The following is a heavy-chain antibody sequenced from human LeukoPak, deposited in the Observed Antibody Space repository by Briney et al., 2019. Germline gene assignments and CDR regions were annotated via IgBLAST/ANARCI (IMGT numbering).Heavy chain of an antibody. D-gene: IGHD2-8*02. CDR1: GFTFDTYA. J-gene: IGHJ4*02. CDR2: IAHHGSNK. V-gene: IGHV3-30*02. CDR3: AKDGSWSCTD. Sequence: PGGSLRLSCAASGFTFDTYAMHWVRQGPGKGLEWVSYIAHHGSNKYYADSVKGRFNISRDNSKRTLYLQMNSLRADDTAVYYCAKDGSWSCTDWGQGTLVTVSS.